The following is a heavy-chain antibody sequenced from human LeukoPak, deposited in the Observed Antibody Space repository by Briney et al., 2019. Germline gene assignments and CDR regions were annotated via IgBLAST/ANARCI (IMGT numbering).Heavy chain of an antibody. J-gene: IGHJ4*02. V-gene: IGHV3-30*18. Sequence: GGSLRLSCAASGFSFISYGMHWVRQAPGKGLEWVGVISDDGRNKKYADSVKGRFTISRDNSKDTLYLQMNSLRDEDTAVYYCAKCPSDYGDYVTYFDYWGQGTLVNVSS. CDR3: AKCPSDYGDYVTYFDY. CDR2: ISDDGRNK. D-gene: IGHD4-17*01. CDR1: GFSFISYG.